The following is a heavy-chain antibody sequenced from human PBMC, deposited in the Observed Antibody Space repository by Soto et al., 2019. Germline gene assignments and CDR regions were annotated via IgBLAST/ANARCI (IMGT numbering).Heavy chain of an antibody. J-gene: IGHJ6*03. CDR1: GYTFTSYD. CDR3: ARGHLHSTTDPDYYYYYYMDV. CDR2: MKPKSGNT. D-gene: IGHD4-4*01. V-gene: IGHV1-8*01. Sequence: ASVKVSCKASGYTFTSYDINWVRQATGQGLEWMGWMKPKSGNTGYAQKFQGRVTMTRNTSIITAYMVLSSLRSEDTAVYYCARGHLHSTTDPDYYYYYYMDVWGKGTTVTVSS.